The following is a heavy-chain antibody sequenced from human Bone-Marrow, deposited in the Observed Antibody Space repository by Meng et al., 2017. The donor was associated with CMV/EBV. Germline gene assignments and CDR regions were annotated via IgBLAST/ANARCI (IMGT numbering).Heavy chain of an antibody. CDR2: ISTTSSYI. D-gene: IGHD3-3*01. J-gene: IGHJ6*02. CDR3: AGFGVTITNGLDV. CDR1: GFTFSSYA. V-gene: IGHV3-21*01. Sequence: GESLKISCAASGFTFSSYAMHWVRQAPGKGLEWVSSISTTSSYIYYADSLKGRFTISRDNAKNTLYLHISSLRVEDTAVYYCAGFGVTITNGLDVWGRGTTVTVYS.